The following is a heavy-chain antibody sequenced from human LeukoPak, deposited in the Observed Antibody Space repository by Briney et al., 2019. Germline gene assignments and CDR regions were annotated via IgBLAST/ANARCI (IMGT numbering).Heavy chain of an antibody. V-gene: IGHV4-61*02. CDR1: GGSISSGSSH. D-gene: IGHD3-10*01. CDR3: ARAFAFEV. Sequence: PSETLSLTCTVSGGSISSGSSHWNWVRQPAGKGLEWIGRIYTSGSTNYNPSLKSRVTISVDTSKNQFSLKLTSVTAADTAVYYCARAFAFEVWGRGTLVTVSS. CDR2: IYTSGST. J-gene: IGHJ2*01.